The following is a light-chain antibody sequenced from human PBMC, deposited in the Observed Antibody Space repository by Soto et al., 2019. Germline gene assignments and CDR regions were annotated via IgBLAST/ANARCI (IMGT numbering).Light chain of an antibody. CDR3: QQYGSSPLT. Sequence: EIVLTQSPGTLSLSPGERSTLSCRASQSVSSSYLAWYQQKHGQAPRXXIYDTSNRATGIPARFSGSGSGTDFTITISSLEPEDGEVYDGQQYGSSPLTFGGGTKVDIK. V-gene: IGKV3-20*01. J-gene: IGKJ4*01. CDR2: DTS. CDR1: QSVSSSY.